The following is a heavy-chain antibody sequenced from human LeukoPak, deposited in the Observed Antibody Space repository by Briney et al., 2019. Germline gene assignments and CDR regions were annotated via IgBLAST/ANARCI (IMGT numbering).Heavy chain of an antibody. Sequence: GGSLRLSCAASGFTFSSYGMSWVRQTPGKGLEWVALISYDGSNKYYAESVKGRFTISRDNSKNTLYLQMNSLRGEDTAVYYCARVQLDLDYWGQGTLVTVSS. D-gene: IGHD5-18*01. CDR1: GFTFSSYG. J-gene: IGHJ4*02. CDR3: ARVQLDLDY. V-gene: IGHV3-30*03. CDR2: ISYDGSNK.